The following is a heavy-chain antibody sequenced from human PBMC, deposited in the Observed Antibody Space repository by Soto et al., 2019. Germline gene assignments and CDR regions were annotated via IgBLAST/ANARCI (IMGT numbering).Heavy chain of an antibody. CDR3: TREGHSGSYLNVAFEV. J-gene: IGHJ3*01. CDR1: GFTFSSKA. Sequence: PGGSLRLSCAASGFTFSSKAMHWVRQAPGKGLEWVAVISYDGSNKYYADSVKSRFTISRDNSKNTLYLQMNSLRVEDTFVYYCTREGHSGSYLNVAFEVWGEGTMVTVTS. V-gene: IGHV3-30-3*01. D-gene: IGHD1-26*01. CDR2: ISYDGSNK.